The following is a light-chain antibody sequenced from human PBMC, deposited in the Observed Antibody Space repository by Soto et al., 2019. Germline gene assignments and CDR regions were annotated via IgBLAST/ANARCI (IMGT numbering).Light chain of an antibody. Sequence: QSALTQPASVSGSPGQSITISCTGTSSEVGSYNLVSWYQQHPGKAPKLMIYEVTKRPSGVSNRFSGSKSGNTASLTISGLQAEDEADYYCCSYAGTTFDVFGTGTKLTVL. CDR3: CSYAGTTFDV. CDR1: SSEVGSYNL. J-gene: IGLJ1*01. CDR2: EVT. V-gene: IGLV2-23*02.